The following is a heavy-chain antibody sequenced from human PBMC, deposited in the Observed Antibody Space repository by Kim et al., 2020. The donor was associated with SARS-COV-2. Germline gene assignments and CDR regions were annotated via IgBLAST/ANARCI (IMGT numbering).Heavy chain of an antibody. J-gene: IGHJ4*02. V-gene: IGHV1-2*02. Sequence: KFQGRVTRTRDTSISTAYMELSRLRSDDTAVYYCARDGGVVGYYYEFDYWGQGTLVTVSS. CDR3: ARDGGVVGYYYEFDY. D-gene: IGHD3-22*01.